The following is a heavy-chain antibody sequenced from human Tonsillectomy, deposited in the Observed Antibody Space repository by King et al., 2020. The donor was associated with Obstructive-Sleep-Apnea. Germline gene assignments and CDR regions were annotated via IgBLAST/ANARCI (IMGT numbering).Heavy chain of an antibody. D-gene: IGHD6-19*01. J-gene: IGHJ5*02. Sequence: VQLVESGGGLVQPGRSLRLSCAASGFTFDDYAMHWVRQAPGKGLEWVSGINWNSNVIGYGDSVKGRFTISRDNAKNSLFLQMNRLRPEDTALYYCAKDMSSGGYGPLDRWRQGTLVIVSS. V-gene: IGHV3-9*01. CDR1: GFTFDDYA. CDR2: INWNSNVI. CDR3: AKDMSSGGYGPLDR.